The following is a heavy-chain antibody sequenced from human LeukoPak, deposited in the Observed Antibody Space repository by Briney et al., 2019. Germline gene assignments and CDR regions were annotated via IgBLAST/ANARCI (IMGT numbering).Heavy chain of an antibody. CDR3: AGFLYSIGLDY. Sequence: QSGKSLRLSCAASGFIFSSCGMHWARQAPGKGLEWVAVRWYDGSNKYYADSVKGRFTISGDNSKNTLPLQMNSLRAEETAVYYCAGFLYSIGLDYWGQGTLVAVSS. CDR2: RWYDGSNK. J-gene: IGHJ4*02. CDR1: GFIFSSCG. V-gene: IGHV3-33*01. D-gene: IGHD6-19*01.